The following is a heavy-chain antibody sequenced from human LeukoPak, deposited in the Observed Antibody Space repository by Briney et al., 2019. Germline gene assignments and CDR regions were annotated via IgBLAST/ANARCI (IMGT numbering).Heavy chain of an antibody. CDR1: GASIRSYY. CDR2: IYDSGTT. J-gene: IGHJ5*02. CDR3: VRHFDGPHPEGNSRLKWFDP. V-gene: IGHV4-59*08. Sequence: PSETLSLTFPVCGASIRSYYWSWIRQPPGKGLEWIGCIYDSGTTYYNPSLKSRVTISMDTSKNQLSLKLSSVTAADTAVFYCVRHFDGPHPEGNSRLKWFDPWGQGTLATVSS. D-gene: IGHD1-1*01.